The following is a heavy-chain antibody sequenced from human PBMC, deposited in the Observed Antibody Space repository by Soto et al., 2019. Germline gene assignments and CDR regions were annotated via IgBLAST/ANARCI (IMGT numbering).Heavy chain of an antibody. Sequence: ASVKVSCKASGFTFTSSAMQWVRQARGQRLEWIGWIVVGSGNTNYAQKFQERVTITRDMSTSTAYMELSSLRSEDTAVYYCAADGQGWFGDFYYYYYGMDVWGQGTTVTVSS. D-gene: IGHD3-10*01. J-gene: IGHJ6*02. CDR2: IVVGSGNT. CDR3: AADGQGWFGDFYYYYYGMDV. V-gene: IGHV1-58*02. CDR1: GFTFTSSA.